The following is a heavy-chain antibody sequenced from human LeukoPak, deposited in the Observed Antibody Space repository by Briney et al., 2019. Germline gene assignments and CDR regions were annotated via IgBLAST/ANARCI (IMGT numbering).Heavy chain of an antibody. CDR3: ARDLRTGYTYGYPLDS. D-gene: IGHD5-18*01. Sequence: PGGSLRLSCAASGFTFSSYSMNWVRPAPGKGLEWVANINQDGSLRYYVDSVKGRFTISRDNSKNSLYLQMNSLRAEDTAFYYCARDLRTGYTYGYPLDSWGQGTLVTVSS. CDR1: GFTFSSYS. J-gene: IGHJ4*02. CDR2: INQDGSLR. V-gene: IGHV3-7*01.